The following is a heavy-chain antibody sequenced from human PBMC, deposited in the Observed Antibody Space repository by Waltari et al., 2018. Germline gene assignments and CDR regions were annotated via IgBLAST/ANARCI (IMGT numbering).Heavy chain of an antibody. J-gene: IGHJ4*02. D-gene: IGHD2-15*01. Sequence: EVQLVESGGGLVQPGGSLRLSCAVSGFTFSSYWMSWVRQAPGKGLEWVANIKQDGSVKNYVDAVKGRFTISRDNAKNSLYLQMSSLRSEDTAVYYCARAGYREVATPDYWGQGTLVTVSS. CDR2: IKQDGSVK. V-gene: IGHV3-7*01. CDR1: GFTFSSYW. CDR3: ARAGYREVATPDY.